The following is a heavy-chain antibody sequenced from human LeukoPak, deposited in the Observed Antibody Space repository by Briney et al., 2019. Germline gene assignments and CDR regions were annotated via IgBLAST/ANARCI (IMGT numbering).Heavy chain of an antibody. D-gene: IGHD2-15*01. CDR3: ARGGGCSGGTCYFNWFDP. V-gene: IGHV4-31*02. Sequence: SQTLSLTCTVSGDSISSGGYYWTWIRQHPRKGLEWIGYIYYSGSTSYNPSLKSRLTISVDTSKNQFSLKLNSVTAADTAVYYCARGGGCSGGTCYFNWFDPWGQGTLVTVSS. CDR1: GDSISSGGYY. CDR2: IYYSGST. J-gene: IGHJ5*02.